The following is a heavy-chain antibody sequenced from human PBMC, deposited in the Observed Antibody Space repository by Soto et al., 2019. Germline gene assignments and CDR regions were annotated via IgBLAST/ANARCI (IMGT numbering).Heavy chain of an antibody. D-gene: IGHD2-2*01. CDR2: INHSGST. J-gene: IGHJ4*02. CDR1: GGSFSGYY. Sequence: SETLSLTCAVYGGSFSGYYWSWIRQPPGKGLEWIGEINHSGSTNYNPSLKSRVTISVDTSKNQFSLKLSSVTAADTAVYYCAARDIVVVPAATQKYYFDYWGQGTLVTVSS. CDR3: AARDIVVVPAATQKYYFDY. V-gene: IGHV4-34*01.